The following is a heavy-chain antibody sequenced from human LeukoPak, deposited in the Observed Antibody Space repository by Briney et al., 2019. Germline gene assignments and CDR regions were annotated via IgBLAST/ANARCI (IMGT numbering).Heavy chain of an antibody. V-gene: IGHV3-21*01. CDR2: ISSSSSYI. J-gene: IGHJ4*02. D-gene: IGHD5-18*01. Sequence: GGSLRLSCAASGFTFSSYSMNWVRQAPGKGLEWVSSISSSSSYIYYADSVGGRFTISRDNAKNSLYLQMNSLRAEDTAVYYCATGGYLHALDYWGQGTLVTVSS. CDR1: GFTFSSYS. CDR3: ATGGYLHALDY.